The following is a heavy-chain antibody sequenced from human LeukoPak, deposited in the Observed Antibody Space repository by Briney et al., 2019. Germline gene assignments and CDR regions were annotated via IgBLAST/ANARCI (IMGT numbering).Heavy chain of an antibody. D-gene: IGHD1-7*01. CDR1: GGSISSYY. Sequence: KASETLSLTCTVSGGSISSYYWSWIRQPPGKGLEWIGYIYYSGSTNYNPSLKSRVTISVDTSKNQFSLKPSSVTAADTAVYYCASNNWNYVFDYWGQGTLVTVSS. CDR2: IYYSGST. J-gene: IGHJ4*02. V-gene: IGHV4-59*08. CDR3: ASNNWNYVFDY.